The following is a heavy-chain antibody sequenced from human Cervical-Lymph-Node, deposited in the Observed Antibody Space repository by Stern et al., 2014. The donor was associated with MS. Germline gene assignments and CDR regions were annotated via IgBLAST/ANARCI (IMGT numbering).Heavy chain of an antibody. V-gene: IGHV1-3*01. D-gene: IGHD4-17*01. CDR1: GYTFTSYV. CDR3: ARDYGDFDWTPVSRLDY. CDR2: INAGHGNT. J-gene: IGHJ4*02. Sequence: QVQLVQSGAEVQKPGASVKVSCTASGYTFTSYVLHWVRQAPGQSLEWMGWINAGHGNTKYAHKFQRRVTFSRDTSASTAYMEMSSLRSEDTAVFSCARDYGDFDWTPVSRLDYWGQGTQVTVSS.